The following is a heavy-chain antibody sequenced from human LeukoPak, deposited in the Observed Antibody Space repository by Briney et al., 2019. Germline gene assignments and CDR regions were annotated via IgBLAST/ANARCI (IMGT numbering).Heavy chain of an antibody. CDR1: GFTFSSYW. D-gene: IGHD2-21*02. J-gene: IGHJ4*02. Sequence: GGSLRLSCAASGFTFSSYWMSWVRQAPGKGLEWVSAISGSGGNTYYADSVKGRFTISRDNSKNTLYLQMNSLRAEDTALYYCVKDGDWVVVTAPDYWGQGTLVTVSS. CDR3: VKDGDWVVVTAPDY. V-gene: IGHV3-23*01. CDR2: ISGSGGNT.